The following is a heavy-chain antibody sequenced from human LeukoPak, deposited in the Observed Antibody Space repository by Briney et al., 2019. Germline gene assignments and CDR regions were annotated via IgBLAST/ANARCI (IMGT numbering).Heavy chain of an antibody. J-gene: IGHJ4*02. CDR3: ARESDGSGSYYILA. CDR2: IRYDGSNK. Sequence: PGGSLRLSCAASGFTFSCYGMHWVRQAPGKGLEWVAFIRYDGSNKYYADSVKGRFTISRDNSKNTLYLQMNSLRAEDTAVYYCARESDGSGSYYILAWGQGTLVTVSS. D-gene: IGHD3-10*01. V-gene: IGHV3-30*02. CDR1: GFTFSCYG.